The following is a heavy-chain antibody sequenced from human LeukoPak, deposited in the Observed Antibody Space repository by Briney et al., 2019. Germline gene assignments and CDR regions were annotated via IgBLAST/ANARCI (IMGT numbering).Heavy chain of an antibody. V-gene: IGHV1-8*01. J-gene: IGHJ6*03. CDR3: ARTYCSSTSCYYYYYMDV. CDR1: GYTFTSYD. CDR2: MNTNSGNT. D-gene: IGHD2-2*01. Sequence: ASVRVSCKASGYTFTSYDINWVRQATGQGLERRGWMNTNSGNTGYTQKFQGRVTMTRNTSISTAYMELSSLRSEDTAVYYCARTYCSSTSCYYYYYMDVWGKGTTVTVSS.